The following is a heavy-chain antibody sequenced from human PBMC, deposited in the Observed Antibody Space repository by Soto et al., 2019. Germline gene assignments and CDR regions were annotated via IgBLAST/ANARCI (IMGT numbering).Heavy chain of an antibody. D-gene: IGHD2-8*01. CDR3: AKEGMVYASQGDYYYYGMDV. J-gene: IGHJ6*02. CDR1: GFTFSSYG. Sequence: PGGSLRLSCAASGFTFSSYGMHWVRQAPGKGLEWVAVISYDGSNKYYADSVKGRFTISRDNSKNTLYLQMNSLRAEDTAVYYCAKEGMVYASQGDYYYYGMDVWGQGTTVTVS. V-gene: IGHV3-30*18. CDR2: ISYDGSNK.